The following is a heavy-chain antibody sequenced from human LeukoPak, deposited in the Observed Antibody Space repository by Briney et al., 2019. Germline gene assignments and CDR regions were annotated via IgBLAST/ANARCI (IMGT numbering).Heavy chain of an antibody. CDR2: IYTSGST. CDR3: ARMAYYYDSDGYSQLDY. D-gene: IGHD3-22*01. J-gene: IGHJ4*02. V-gene: IGHV4-61*01. Sequence: SETLSLTCTVSGVSVSSGTYYWTWIRQPPGKGLEWIGNIYTSGSTNYSPSLKSRLTISLDTSKNQFSLKLSSGTAADTAVYYCARMAYYYDSDGYSQLDYWGQGTLVTVS. CDR1: GVSVSSGTYY.